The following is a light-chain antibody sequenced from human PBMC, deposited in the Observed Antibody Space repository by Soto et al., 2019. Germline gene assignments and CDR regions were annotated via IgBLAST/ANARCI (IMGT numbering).Light chain of an antibody. J-gene: IGKJ4*01. CDR3: QQCYNWPLT. Sequence: EILMTQSPATLSVSPGERATLSCRASQSVSSSLAWYQQKPGQAPRLLIYGASTRATGVPARFSGRGSGTEFALTISSLQSEDFAVYYCQQCYNWPLTFGGGTKVEIK. CDR2: GAS. V-gene: IGKV3-15*01. CDR1: QSVSSS.